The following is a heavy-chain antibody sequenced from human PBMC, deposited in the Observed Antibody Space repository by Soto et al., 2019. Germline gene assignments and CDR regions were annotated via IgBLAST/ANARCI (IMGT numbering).Heavy chain of an antibody. Sequence: QVQLVQSGAEVKKPGSSVKVSCKASRGTFSSYAISWVRQAPGQGLEWMGGIIPIFGTANYAQKFQGRVTITADESTSTAYMELSSLRSEGTAVYYCARSNWNYVWLDYWGQGTLVTVSS. CDR2: IIPIFGTA. J-gene: IGHJ4*02. V-gene: IGHV1-69*12. D-gene: IGHD1-7*01. CDR1: RGTFSSYA. CDR3: ARSNWNYVWLDY.